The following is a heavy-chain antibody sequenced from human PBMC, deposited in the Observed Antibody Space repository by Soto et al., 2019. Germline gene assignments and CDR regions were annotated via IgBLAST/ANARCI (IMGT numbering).Heavy chain of an antibody. D-gene: IGHD6-13*01. CDR3: AKEVSSSSHDYYYYGMDV. CDR2: ISGSGGST. Sequence: GGSLRLSCAASGFTFSSYAMSWVRPAPGKGLEWVSAISGSGGSTYYADSVKGRFTISRDNSKNTLYLQMNSLRAEDTAVYYCAKEVSSSSHDYYYYGMDVWGQGTTVTVSS. CDR1: GFTFSSYA. V-gene: IGHV3-23*01. J-gene: IGHJ6*02.